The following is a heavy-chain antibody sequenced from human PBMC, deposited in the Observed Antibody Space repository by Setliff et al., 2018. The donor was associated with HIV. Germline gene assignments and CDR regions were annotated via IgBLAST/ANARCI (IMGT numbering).Heavy chain of an antibody. J-gene: IGHJ4*02. V-gene: IGHV3-48*03. Sequence: GGSLKLSCAASGFTFSGYEMNWIRQAPGKGLEWVSYISSNSLTIYYADSVKGRFSISRDNAKNSLYLQMNSLRAEDTAVYYCARDYYSSGWYDFSDYWGQGTLVTVSS. CDR2: ISSNSLTI. D-gene: IGHD6-19*01. CDR1: GFTFSGYE. CDR3: ARDYYSSGWYDFSDY.